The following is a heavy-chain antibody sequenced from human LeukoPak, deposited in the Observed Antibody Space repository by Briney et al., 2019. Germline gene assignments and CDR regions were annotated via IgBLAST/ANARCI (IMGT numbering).Heavy chain of an antibody. Sequence: GGSLRLSCAASGFTFSSHGMSWVRQAPGKGLEWVSGIVGGAGGTYYADSVKGRFTISRDNSKNTLYLQMNSLRAEDTAVYYCARSGRKYCSGGSCPPTGYWGQGTLVTVSS. CDR3: ARSGRKYCSGGSCPPTGY. CDR1: GFTFSSHG. D-gene: IGHD2-15*01. CDR2: IVGGAGGT. V-gene: IGHV3-23*01. J-gene: IGHJ4*02.